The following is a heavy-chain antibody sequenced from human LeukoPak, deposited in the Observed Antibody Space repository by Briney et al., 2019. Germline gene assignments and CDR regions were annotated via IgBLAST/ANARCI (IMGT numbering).Heavy chain of an antibody. CDR2: IIGDGSNT. J-gene: IGHJ5*02. CDR1: GFTFSHHA. Sequence: PGGSLRLSCAASGFTFSHHAMSWARQSRGKGLEWVSVIIGDGSNTYYADSVKGRFTIPRDNSNHMLYLQMNSLRGEDTAVYYCAKSMTAANVDWFDPWGQGTLVTVSS. D-gene: IGHD6-13*01. CDR3: AKSMTAANVDWFDP. V-gene: IGHV3-23*01.